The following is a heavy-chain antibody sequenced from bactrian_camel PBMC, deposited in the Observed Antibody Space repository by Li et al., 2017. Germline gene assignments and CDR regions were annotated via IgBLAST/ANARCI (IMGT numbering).Heavy chain of an antibody. CDR3: AATPDYDGRWFEPKRYKY. CDR2: IHTGGTQT. CDR1: GYTYSNYC. Sequence: HVQLVESGGGSVQAGGSLRLTCAASGYTYSNYCMGWFRQAPGKEREGVAGIHTGGTQTWYADSAKGRFIISQDSAHNTVYLQMNNLKPEDTAMYYCAATPDYDGRWFEPKRYKYWGQGTQVTVS. J-gene: IGHJ4*01. D-gene: IGHD4*01. V-gene: IGHV3S6*01.